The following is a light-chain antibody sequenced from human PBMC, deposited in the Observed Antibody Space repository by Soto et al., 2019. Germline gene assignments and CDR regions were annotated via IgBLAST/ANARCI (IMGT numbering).Light chain of an antibody. CDR3: AAWDYSLSGYWV. V-gene: IGLV1-47*01. CDR2: RNN. J-gene: IGLJ3*02. Sequence: QSVLSQPPSASGTPGQRVTISCSGSSSNIGRNYVYWYQQVPGTAPKLLIFRNNQRPSGVPDRFSGSKSGTSASLAISGLRSEDEVDYFCAAWDYSLSGYWVFGGGTKLTVL. CDR1: SSNIGRNY.